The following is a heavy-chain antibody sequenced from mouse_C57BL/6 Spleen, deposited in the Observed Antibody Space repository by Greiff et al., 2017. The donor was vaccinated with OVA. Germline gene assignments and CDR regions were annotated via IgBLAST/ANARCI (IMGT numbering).Heavy chain of an antibody. J-gene: IGHJ2*01. CDR2: INPNNGGT. CDR1: GYTFTDYY. D-gene: IGHD2-4*01. CDR3: ARRDDYDGEYFDY. Sequence: VQLQQSGPELVKPGASVKISCKASGYTFTDYYMNWVKQSHGKSLEWIGDINPNNGGTSYNQKFKGKATLTVDKSSSTAYMELRSLTSEDSAVYYCARRDDYDGEYFDYWGQGTTLTVSS. V-gene: IGHV1-26*01.